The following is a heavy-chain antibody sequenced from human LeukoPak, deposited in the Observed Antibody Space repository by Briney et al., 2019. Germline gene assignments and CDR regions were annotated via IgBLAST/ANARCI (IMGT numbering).Heavy chain of an antibody. D-gene: IGHD1-26*01. J-gene: IGHJ5*02. CDR2: ISHSGST. CDR1: GGSFSGYY. V-gene: IGHV4-34*01. Sequence: SETLSLTCTVSGGSFSGYYWTWIRQPPGKGLEWIGEISHSGSTNYNPSLKSRVTISLDTSRNQVSLKLSSVTAADTAVYYCARVGGATPRYNWFDPWGQGTLVTVSS. CDR3: ARVGGATPRYNWFDP.